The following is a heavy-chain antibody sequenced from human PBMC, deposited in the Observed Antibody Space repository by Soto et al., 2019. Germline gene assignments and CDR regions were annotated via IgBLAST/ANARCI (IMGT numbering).Heavy chain of an antibody. CDR1: GDSVSSNSAA. V-gene: IGHV6-1*01. CDR3: SRGLNYYGSGSPSYGMDV. CDR2: TYYRSKWYN. D-gene: IGHD3-10*01. Sequence: SQTLSLTCAISGDSVSSNSAAWNLSMQSPSRGLEWLGRTYYRSKWYNDYAVSVESRITVNPDPSKNQFSLQLNSVTPEDTAVYYCSRGLNYYGSGSPSYGMDVWGQGTTVTVSS. J-gene: IGHJ6*02.